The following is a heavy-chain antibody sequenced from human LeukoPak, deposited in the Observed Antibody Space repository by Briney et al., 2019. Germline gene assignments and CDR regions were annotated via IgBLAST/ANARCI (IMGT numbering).Heavy chain of an antibody. D-gene: IGHD3-9*01. CDR2: ISGDGGST. V-gene: IGHV3-43*02. J-gene: IGHJ3*02. CDR3: ARDRRVLTGYYMDASDI. Sequence: GGSLRLSCAASGFTFDDYAMHWVRQAPGKGLEWVSIISGDGGSTYYADSVKGRFTISRDNSKNTLYLQMNSLRPEDTAVYFCARDRRVLTGYYMDASDIWGQGTMVTVSS. CDR1: GFTFDDYA.